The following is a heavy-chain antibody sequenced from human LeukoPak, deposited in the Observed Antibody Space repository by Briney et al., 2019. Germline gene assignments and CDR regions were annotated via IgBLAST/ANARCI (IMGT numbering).Heavy chain of an antibody. J-gene: IGHJ6*03. CDR1: GFTFSTYT. D-gene: IGHD2-2*01. Sequence: PGGSLRLSCAASGFTFSTYTMNWVRQAPGKGLEWVSSISSSSYFIYYADSVRGRFTISRDNAKNSLYLQMNSLRAEDTAVYYCARWGRDIVVVPAASSAYYYYYYMDVWGKGTTVTISS. V-gene: IGHV3-21*01. CDR2: ISSSSYFI. CDR3: ARWGRDIVVVPAASSAYYYYYYMDV.